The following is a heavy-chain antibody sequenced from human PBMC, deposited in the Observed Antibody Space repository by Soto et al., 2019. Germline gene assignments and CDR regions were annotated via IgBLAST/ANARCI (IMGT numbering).Heavy chain of an antibody. D-gene: IGHD1-26*01. CDR3: ARDRGGVGAGPVYYFDY. V-gene: IGHV3-30-3*01. CDR2: ISYDGSNK. CDR1: GFTFSSYA. Sequence: HPGGSLRLSCAASGFTFSSYAMHWVRQAPGKGLEWVAVISYDGSNKYYADSVKGRFTISRDNSKNTLYLQMNSLRAEDTAVYYCARDRGGVGAGPVYYFDYWGQGTLVTVSS. J-gene: IGHJ4*02.